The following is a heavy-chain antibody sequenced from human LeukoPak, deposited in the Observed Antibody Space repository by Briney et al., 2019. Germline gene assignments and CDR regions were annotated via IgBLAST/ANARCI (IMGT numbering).Heavy chain of an antibody. CDR1: GYTFTSYY. Sequence: GASVKVSCKASGYTFTSYYMHWVRQAPGQGLEWMGGINPSGGSTRYEQKFQGRVTMTRDTSTSTVYMELSSLRSEDTAVYYCARDGNYDSSGYYFDYWGQGTLVTVSS. D-gene: IGHD3-22*01. J-gene: IGHJ4*02. CDR2: INPSGGST. V-gene: IGHV1-46*01. CDR3: ARDGNYDSSGYYFDY.